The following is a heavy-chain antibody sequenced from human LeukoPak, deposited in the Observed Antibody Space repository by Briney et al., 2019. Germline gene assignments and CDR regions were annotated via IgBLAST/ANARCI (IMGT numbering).Heavy chain of an antibody. CDR3: ARGVIRGQLYYFDY. CDR2: INPNSGGT. CDR1: GYTFTGYY. V-gene: IGHV1-2*02. Sequence: ASVKVSCKASGYTFTGYYMHWVRQAPGQGLEWMGWINPNSGGTNHAQKFQGRVTMTRDTSISTAYMELSRLRSDDTAVYYCARGVIRGQLYYFDYWGQGTLVTVSS. J-gene: IGHJ4*02. D-gene: IGHD3-16*02.